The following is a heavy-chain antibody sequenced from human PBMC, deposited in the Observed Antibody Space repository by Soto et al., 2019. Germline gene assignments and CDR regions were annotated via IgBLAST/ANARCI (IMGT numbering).Heavy chain of an antibody. CDR2: ISAYNGNT. CDR1: GYTFTSYG. Sequence: QVQLVQSGAEVKKPGASVKVSCKASGYTFTSYGISWVRQAPGQGLEWMGWISAYNGNTNYAQKIQGRVTMTTDTSTSPAYMELRSLRSDDTAVYYCARTQEEIVVVTASDYWGQGTLVTVSS. V-gene: IGHV1-18*01. CDR3: ARTQEEIVVVTASDY. D-gene: IGHD2-21*02. J-gene: IGHJ4*02.